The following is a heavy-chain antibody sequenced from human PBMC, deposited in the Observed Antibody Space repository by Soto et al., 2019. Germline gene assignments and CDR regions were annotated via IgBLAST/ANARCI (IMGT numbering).Heavy chain of an antibody. Sequence: PSETLSLTCTVSGGSISSYYWSWARQPPGKGLEWIGYIYYSGSTNYNPSHKSRVTMSVDTSQIQFSLKLSSVTAADTAVYYCARGWGYTHYYYYMDVWGKGATVTVSS. J-gene: IGHJ6*03. V-gene: IGHV4-59*01. CDR2: IYYSGST. D-gene: IGHD3-16*01. CDR3: ARGWGYTHYYYYMDV. CDR1: GGSISSYY.